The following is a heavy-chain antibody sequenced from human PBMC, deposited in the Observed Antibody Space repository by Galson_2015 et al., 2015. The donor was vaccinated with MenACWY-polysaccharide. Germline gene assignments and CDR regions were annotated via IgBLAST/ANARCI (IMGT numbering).Heavy chain of an antibody. J-gene: IGHJ4*02. D-gene: IGHD2-21*01. Sequence: SVKVSCKASGYKFTSYDINWVRQASGQGLEWMGWMNPNSGNTGYAQKFQGRVAMTRDTATSTAYMGLRMLRYDDTAVYYCTRIIARKHTFADSWGQGTRVSVS. CDR3: TRIIARKHTFADS. CDR2: MNPNSGNT. CDR1: GYKFTSYD. V-gene: IGHV1-8*01.